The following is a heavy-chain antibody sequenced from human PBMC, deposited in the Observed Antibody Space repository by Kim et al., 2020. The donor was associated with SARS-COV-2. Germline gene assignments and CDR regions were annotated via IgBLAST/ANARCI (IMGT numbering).Heavy chain of an antibody. CDR3: ARNSGYYVHDY. CDR2: T. J-gene: IGHJ4*02. Sequence: TTHNPSLKSRVTISVDTSKNQFSLKRSSVTAADTAVYFCARNSGYYVHDYWGQGTLVTVSS. D-gene: IGHD3-22*01. V-gene: IGHV4-4*09.